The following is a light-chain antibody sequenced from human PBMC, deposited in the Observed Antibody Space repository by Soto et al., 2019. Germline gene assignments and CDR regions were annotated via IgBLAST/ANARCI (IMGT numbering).Light chain of an antibody. CDR3: CSYAGSHPYV. CDR1: SSDVGGYNY. CDR2: DVS. J-gene: IGLJ1*01. V-gene: IGLV2-11*01. Sequence: QSALAQPRSVSGSPGQSVTISCTGTSSDVGGYNYVSWYQQHPGTAPTLVIYDVSKRPSGVPDRFSGSKSGNTASLTISGLQAEDEADYFCCSYAGSHPYVFGIGTQLTVL.